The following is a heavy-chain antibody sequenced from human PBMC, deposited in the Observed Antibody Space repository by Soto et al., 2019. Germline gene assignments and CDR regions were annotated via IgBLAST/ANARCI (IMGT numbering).Heavy chain of an antibody. Sequence: SQTLSLTCVISGDSVSSNSAVWHWIRQSPSRGLEWLGRTYYRSKWYNDYAVSVKSRITINPDTSKNQFSLQLNSVTPEDTAVYYCARRSGSYYFDYWGQGTLVTVSS. CDR3: ARRSGSYYFDY. J-gene: IGHJ4*02. CDR1: GDSVSSNSAV. D-gene: IGHD6-19*01. V-gene: IGHV6-1*01. CDR2: TYYRSKWYN.